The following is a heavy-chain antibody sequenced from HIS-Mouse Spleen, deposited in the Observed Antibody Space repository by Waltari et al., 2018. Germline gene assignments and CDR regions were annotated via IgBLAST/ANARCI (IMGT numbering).Heavy chain of an antibody. V-gene: IGHV4-39*07. CDR2: IYYSGST. D-gene: IGHD6-13*01. CDR1: GGSISSSRYY. Sequence: QLQLQESGPGLVKPSETLSLTCTVSGGSISSSRYYWGWIREPPGKGLEWVGSIYYSGSTYYNPSLNSRVTISVDTSKNHFALKLSSVTAADTAVYYCAREIPYSSSWYDWYFDLWGRGTLVTVSS. J-gene: IGHJ2*01. CDR3: AREIPYSSSWYDWYFDL.